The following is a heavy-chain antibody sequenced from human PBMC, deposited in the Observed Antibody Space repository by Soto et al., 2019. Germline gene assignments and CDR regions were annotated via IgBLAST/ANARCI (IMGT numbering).Heavy chain of an antibody. J-gene: IGHJ3*02. D-gene: IGHD2-2*01. CDR1: GGSISSGGYS. V-gene: IGHV4-30-2*01. CDR3: ARGVVPAAPGDAFDI. Sequence: SSESLSLTCAVSGGSISSGGYSWSWIRQPPGKGLEWIGYIYHSGSTYYNPSLKSRVTISVDRSKNQFSLKLSSVTAADTAVYYCARGVVPAAPGDAFDIWGQGTMVTVSS. CDR2: IYHSGST.